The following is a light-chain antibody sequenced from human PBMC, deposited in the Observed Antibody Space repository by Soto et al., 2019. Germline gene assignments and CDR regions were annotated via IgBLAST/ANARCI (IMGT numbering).Light chain of an antibody. Sequence: QSALTQPASVSGSPGQSITISCTGTRSDVGTYNLVSWYQQHPGKAPKLMIYEGTKRLSGVSNRFSGSKSGNTASLTISGLQAEDDADYYCCSYAGNSYVFGTGTKVTVL. V-gene: IGLV2-23*01. CDR3: CSYAGNSYV. J-gene: IGLJ1*01. CDR2: EGT. CDR1: RSDVGTYNL.